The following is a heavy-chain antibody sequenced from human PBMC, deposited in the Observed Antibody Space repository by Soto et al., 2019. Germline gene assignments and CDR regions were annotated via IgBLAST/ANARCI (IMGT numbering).Heavy chain of an antibody. V-gene: IGHV4-30-4*01. Sequence: PAETLSLTSTVSGVSIRSGAYYCSWIRQPPGKGLEWIGYINYSGSTYYNPSLKSRVTISVDTSKNQVSLKLSSVTAADTAVYYCAASGPYYYYGMDVWGQGTTVT. CDR3: AASGPYYYYGMDV. J-gene: IGHJ6*02. D-gene: IGHD6-6*01. CDR1: GVSIRSGAYY. CDR2: INYSGST.